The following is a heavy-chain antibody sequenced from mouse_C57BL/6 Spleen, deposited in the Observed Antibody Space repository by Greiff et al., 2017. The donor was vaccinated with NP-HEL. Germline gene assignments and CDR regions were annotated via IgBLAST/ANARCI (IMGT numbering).Heavy chain of an antibody. V-gene: IGHV1-82*01. D-gene: IGHD1-3*01. J-gene: IGHJ4*01. Sequence: QVQLKESGPELVKPGASVKISCKASGYAFSSSWMNWVKQRPGKGLEWIGRIYPGDGDTNYNGKFKGKATLTADKSSSTAYMQRSSLTSEDSAVYFCARSEWYYAMDYWGQGTSVTVSS. CDR3: ARSEWYYAMDY. CDR2: IYPGDGDT. CDR1: GYAFSSSW.